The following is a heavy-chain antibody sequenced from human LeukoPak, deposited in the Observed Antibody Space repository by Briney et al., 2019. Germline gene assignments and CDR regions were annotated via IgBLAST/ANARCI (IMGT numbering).Heavy chain of an antibody. CDR1: GGSFSGYY. CDR2: INHSGST. V-gene: IGHV4-34*01. J-gene: IGHJ5*02. Sequence: SETLSLPCAVYGGSFSGYYWSWIRQPPGKGLEWIGEINHSGSTNYNPSLKSRVTISVDTSKNQFSLKLSSVTAADTAVYYCARRGYCSSTSCYRLFNWFDPWGQGTLVTVSS. CDR3: ARRGYCSSTSCYRLFNWFDP. D-gene: IGHD2-2*02.